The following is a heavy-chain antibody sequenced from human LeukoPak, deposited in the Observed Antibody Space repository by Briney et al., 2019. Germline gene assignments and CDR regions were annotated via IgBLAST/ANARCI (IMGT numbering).Heavy chain of an antibody. CDR1: GFTFSSYW. J-gene: IGHJ6*02. D-gene: IGHD4-17*01. CDR3: ARDLGFTVTTGLGQCYYYGMDV. CDR2: INSDGSST. Sequence: AGGSLRLSCAASGFTFSSYWMHWVRQAPGKGLVWVSRINSDGSSTSYADSVKGRFTTSRDYAKNTLYLQMNSLRAEDTAVYYCARDLGFTVTTGLGQCYYYGMDVWGQGTTVTVS. V-gene: IGHV3-74*01.